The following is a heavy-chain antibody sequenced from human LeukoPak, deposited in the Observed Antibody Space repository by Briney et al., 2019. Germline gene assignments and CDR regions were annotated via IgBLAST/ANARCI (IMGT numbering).Heavy chain of an antibody. CDR2: INPNSGGT. V-gene: IGHV1-2*02. J-gene: IGHJ4*02. D-gene: IGHD3-10*01. CDR1: GYTFTGYY. CDR3: ARDYYGSGSYYQLGY. Sequence: ASVKVSCKASGYTFTGYYMHWVRQAPGQGLEWMGWINPNSGGTKYAQKFQGRVTMTRDTSITTVYMELSSLRSDDTAVYYCARDYYGSGSYYQLGYWGQGTLVTVPS.